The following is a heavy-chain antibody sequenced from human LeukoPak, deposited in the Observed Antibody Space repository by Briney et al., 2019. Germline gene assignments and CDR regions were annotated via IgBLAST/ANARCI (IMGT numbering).Heavy chain of an antibody. CDR2: IHSSGST. J-gene: IGHJ4*02. CDR1: GGSINTYY. V-gene: IGHV4-4*07. CDR3: ARDNDFFDY. Sequence: SEALSLTCSVSGGSINTYYWSCIRQPAGKGLERIGRIHSSGSTHYNPSLKSRVTMSLDTSKNQFSLKLTSVTAADTAVYYCARDNDFFDYWGQGTLVTVSS.